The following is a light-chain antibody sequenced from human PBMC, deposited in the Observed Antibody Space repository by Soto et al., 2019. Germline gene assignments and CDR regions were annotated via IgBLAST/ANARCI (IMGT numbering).Light chain of an antibody. CDR2: DVN. CDR3: SSNTRSGNYV. V-gene: IGLV2-14*01. CDR1: SSDVGGYNY. Sequence: QSVLTQPASVSGSPGQSIAISCTGTSSDVGGYNYVSWYQQHPGKAPKLMIYDVNNRPSGVPDRFSGSKSGNTASLTISGLQAEDEADYYCSSNTRSGNYVFGTGTKV. J-gene: IGLJ1*01.